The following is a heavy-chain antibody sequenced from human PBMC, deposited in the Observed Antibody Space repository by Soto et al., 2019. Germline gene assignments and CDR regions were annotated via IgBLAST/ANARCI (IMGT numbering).Heavy chain of an antibody. CDR2: IHSSGST. J-gene: IGHJ5*02. CDR1: GGSMNSYH. V-gene: IGHV4-4*07. Sequence: ASETLSLTCTVSGGSMNSYHWSWIRQPAGKGLEWIGHIHSSGSTNYNPSLKSRVTMSVDTSENQFSLRLMSVTAADTAVYYCARDQGVAAAGITWFDPWGQGSLVTVSS. D-gene: IGHD6-13*01. CDR3: ARDQGVAAAGITWFDP.